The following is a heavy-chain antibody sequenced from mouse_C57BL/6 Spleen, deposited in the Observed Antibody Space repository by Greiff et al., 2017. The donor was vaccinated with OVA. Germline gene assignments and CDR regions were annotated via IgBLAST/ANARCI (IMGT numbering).Heavy chain of an antibody. D-gene: IGHD1-1*01. Sequence: EVQLQQSGPVLVKPGASVKMSCKASGYTFTDYYMNWVKQSHGKSLEWIGVINPYNGGTSYNQKFKGKATLTVDKSSSTAYMELNSLTSEDSAVYYCARRGNYYGASYFDYWGQGTTLTVSS. CDR1: GYTFTDYY. J-gene: IGHJ2*01. CDR3: ARRGNYYGASYFDY. V-gene: IGHV1-19*01. CDR2: INPYNGGT.